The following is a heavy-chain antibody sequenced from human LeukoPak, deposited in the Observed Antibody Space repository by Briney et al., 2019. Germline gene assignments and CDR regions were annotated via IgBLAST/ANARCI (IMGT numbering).Heavy chain of an antibody. CDR3: GRRPISCAFDI. CDR2: IYYSGST. J-gene: IGHJ3*02. CDR1: GGSISSYY. V-gene: IGHV4-59*08. D-gene: IGHD3-3*02. Sequence: SSETLSLTCTVSGGSISSYYWSWIRQPPGKGLEWIGYIYYSGSTNYNPSLKSRVTISVDTSKNQFSLKLSSVTAADTAVYYCGRRPISCAFDIWGQGTMVTVSS.